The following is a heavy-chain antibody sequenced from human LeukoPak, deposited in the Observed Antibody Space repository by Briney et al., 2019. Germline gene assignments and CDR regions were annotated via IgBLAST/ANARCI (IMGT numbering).Heavy chain of an antibody. CDR2: ISGSGGST. J-gene: IGHJ5*02. Sequence: GGSLRLSCAASGFTFSSYAMSWVRQAPGKGLEWVSAISGSGGSTYYADSVKGRFTISRDNSKNTLYLQMNSLRAEDTAVYYCAKDALWLGELPSPDNWFDPWGQGTLVTVSS. CDR1: GFTFSSYA. V-gene: IGHV3-23*01. CDR3: AKDALWLGELPSPDNWFDP. D-gene: IGHD3-10*01.